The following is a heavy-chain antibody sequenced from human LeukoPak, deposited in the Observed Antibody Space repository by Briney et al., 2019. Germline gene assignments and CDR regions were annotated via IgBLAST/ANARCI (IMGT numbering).Heavy chain of an antibody. CDR2: ISGSGGST. Sequence: GGSLRLSCAASGFTFSSYAMSWVRQAPGKGLEWVSAISGSGGSTYYADSVKGRFTISRDNSKNTLYLQMNSLRAQDTAVYSCAKAMHGMRYYFDYWGQGTLVTVSS. D-gene: IGHD1-14*01. J-gene: IGHJ4*02. CDR1: GFTFSSYA. V-gene: IGHV3-23*01. CDR3: AKAMHGMRYYFDY.